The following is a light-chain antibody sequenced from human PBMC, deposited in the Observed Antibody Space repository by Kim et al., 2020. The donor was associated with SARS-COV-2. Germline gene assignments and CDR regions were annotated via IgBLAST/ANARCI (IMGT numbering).Light chain of an antibody. CDR3: QQYYSYSWT. J-gene: IGKJ1*01. Sequence: ASTGDRVTITCRASQGISSYLAWYQQKPGKAPKLLIYAASTLQSGVPSRFSGSGSGTDFTLTISCLQSEDFATYYCQQYYSYSWTFGQGTKVDIK. CDR2: AAS. CDR1: QGISSY. V-gene: IGKV1-8*01.